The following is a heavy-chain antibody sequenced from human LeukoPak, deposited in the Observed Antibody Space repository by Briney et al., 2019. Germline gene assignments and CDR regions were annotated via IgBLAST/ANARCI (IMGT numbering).Heavy chain of an antibody. D-gene: IGHD6-19*01. J-gene: IGHJ4*02. Sequence: PGGSLRLSCAASGLTFSSYSMNWVRQAPGKGLEWVSYITSSSSTIHYADSVKGRFTISRDNAKNSLCLQMNSLRDEDTAVYYCARDLSVAGTFDYWGQGTLVTVSS. V-gene: IGHV3-48*02. CDR3: ARDLSVAGTFDY. CDR2: ITSSSSTI. CDR1: GLTFSSYS.